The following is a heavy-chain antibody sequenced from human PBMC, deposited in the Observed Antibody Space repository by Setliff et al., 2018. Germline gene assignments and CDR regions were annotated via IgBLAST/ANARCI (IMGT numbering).Heavy chain of an antibody. Sequence: SETLSLTCAVSGGSITSGSYYWSWIRQPAGEGLEWIGRLHTSGTTVYNPSLKGRVTISADTSTNHFSLKLTSVTAADTAMYYCARVFGDNDLPDIWGRGTMVTVSS. J-gene: IGHJ3*02. CDR2: LHTSGTT. V-gene: IGHV4-61*02. CDR1: GGSITSGSYY. CDR3: ARVFGDNDLPDI. D-gene: IGHD2-21*02.